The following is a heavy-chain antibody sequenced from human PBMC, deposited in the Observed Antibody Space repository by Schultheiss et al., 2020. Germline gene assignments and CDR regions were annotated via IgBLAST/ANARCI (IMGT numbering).Heavy chain of an antibody. J-gene: IGHJ5*02. V-gene: IGHV4-39*07. Sequence: SETLSLTCTVSGGSISSSSYYWGWIRQPPGKGLEWIGSIYYSGSTYYNPSLKSRVTISVDTSKNQFSLKLSSVTAADTAVYYCARGLHYDYVWGSRSYNWFDPWGQGTLVTVSS. CDR2: IYYSGST. CDR3: ARGLHYDYVWGSRSYNWFDP. D-gene: IGHD3-16*01. CDR1: GGSISSSSYY.